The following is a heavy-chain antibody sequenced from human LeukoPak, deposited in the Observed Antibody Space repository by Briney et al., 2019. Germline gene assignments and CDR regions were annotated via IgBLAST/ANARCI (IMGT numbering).Heavy chain of an antibody. V-gene: IGHV4-59*08. J-gene: IGHJ4*02. CDR2: IYYSGST. CDR3: ARHEFDSGSLPYFDY. D-gene: IGHD3-10*01. Sequence: SETLSLTCAVYGGSFSGYYWSWIRQPPGKGLEWIGSIYYSGSTNYNPSLKSRVTISVDTSKNQFSLKLSAVTAADTAVYYCARHEFDSGSLPYFDYWGQGILVTVSS. CDR1: GGSFSGYY.